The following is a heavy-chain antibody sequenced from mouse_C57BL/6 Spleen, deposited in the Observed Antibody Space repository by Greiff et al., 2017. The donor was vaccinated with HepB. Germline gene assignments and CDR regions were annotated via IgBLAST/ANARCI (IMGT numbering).Heavy chain of an antibody. D-gene: IGHD1-1*01. Sequence: VQLQQSGPELVKPGASVKIPCKASGYTFTDYNMDWVKQSHGKSLEWIGDINPNNGGTIYNQKFKGKATLTVDKSSSTAYMELRSLTSEDTAVYYCARAGYYGSSHYWYFDVWGTGTTVTVSS. CDR1: GYTFTDYN. V-gene: IGHV1-18*01. CDR2: INPNNGGT. J-gene: IGHJ1*03. CDR3: ARAGYYGSSHYWYFDV.